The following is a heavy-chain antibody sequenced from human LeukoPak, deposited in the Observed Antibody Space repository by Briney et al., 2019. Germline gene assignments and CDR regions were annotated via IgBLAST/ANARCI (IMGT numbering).Heavy chain of an antibody. J-gene: IGHJ6*02. CDR3: ARAKPPLLTGFLYYYYYGMDV. CDR2: INPNSGGT. CDR1: GYTFTGYY. D-gene: IGHD3-9*01. V-gene: IGHV1-2*02. Sequence: ASVTVSCKASGYTFTGYYMHWVRQAPGQGLEWMGWINPNSGGTNYAQKFQGRVTMTRDTSISTACMELSRLRSDDTAVYYCARAKPPLLTGFLYYYYYGMDVWGQGTTVTVSS.